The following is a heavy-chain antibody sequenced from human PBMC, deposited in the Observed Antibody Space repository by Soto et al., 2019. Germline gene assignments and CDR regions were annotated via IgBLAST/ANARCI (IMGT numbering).Heavy chain of an antibody. V-gene: IGHV1-69*06. Sequence: QVQLVQSGAEVKKPVSSVKVSCKSSGGTFSSYAISWVRQAPGQGLEWMGGIIPIFGTANYAQKFQGRVTITADTSTSTAYMELSSLRSEDTAVYYCARGSGWELPTAPYYYYGMDVWGHGTTVTVSS. CDR3: ARGSGWELPTAPYYYYGMDV. J-gene: IGHJ6*02. D-gene: IGHD1-26*01. CDR2: IIPIFGTA. CDR1: GGTFSSYA.